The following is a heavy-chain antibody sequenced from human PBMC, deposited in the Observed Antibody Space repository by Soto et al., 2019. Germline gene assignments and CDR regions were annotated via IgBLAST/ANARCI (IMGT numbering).Heavy chain of an antibody. D-gene: IGHD2-15*01. CDR3: ARAGLVVVAATSHNWFDP. Sequence: SVKVSCKASGGTFSSYAISWVRQAPGQGLEWMGGIIPIFGTANYAQKFQGRVTITADESTSTAYMELSSLRSEDTAVYYCARAGLVVVAATSHNWFDPWGQGTLVTVAS. V-gene: IGHV1-69*13. CDR1: GGTFSSYA. CDR2: IIPIFGTA. J-gene: IGHJ5*02.